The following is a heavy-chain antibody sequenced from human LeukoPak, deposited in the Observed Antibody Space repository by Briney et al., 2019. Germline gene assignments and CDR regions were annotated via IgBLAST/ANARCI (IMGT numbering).Heavy chain of an antibody. CDR3: ARDHYGSGSAFDI. J-gene: IGHJ3*02. D-gene: IGHD3-10*01. Sequence: PGGSLRLSCTASGFTFSTYWINWVRQSPGKGLVWVALINGDGSTTTHADSVKGRFTISRDNAKNTAYLQMNSLRDEDTAVYYCARDHYGSGSAFDIWGQGTMVTVSS. CDR1: GFTFSTYW. V-gene: IGHV3-74*03. CDR2: INGDGSTT.